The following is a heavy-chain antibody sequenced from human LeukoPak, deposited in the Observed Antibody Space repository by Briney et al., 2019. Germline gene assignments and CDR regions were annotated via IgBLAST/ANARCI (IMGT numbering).Heavy chain of an antibody. J-gene: IGHJ3*02. CDR1: GFTLSNYA. CDR2: LSGDGART. D-gene: IGHD1-14*01. V-gene: IGHV3-23*01. CDR3: AGDSDLQPRNGFHM. Sequence: GGSLRLSCAVPGFTLSNYAMSWVRQAPGKGLEWVSILSGDGARTYYADSVKGRFTISRDLSKNTLYLQMNSLKPEDTAIYYCAGDSDLQPRNGFHMWGQGTVATVSS.